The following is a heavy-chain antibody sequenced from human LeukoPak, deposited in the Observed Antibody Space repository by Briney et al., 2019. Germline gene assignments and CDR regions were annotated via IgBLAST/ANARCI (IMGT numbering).Heavy chain of an antibody. V-gene: IGHV1-2*02. CDR2: INPNSGGT. D-gene: IGHD4-23*01. J-gene: IGHJ4*02. CDR1: GYTFTSYG. Sequence: ASVKVSCKASGYTFTSYGISWVRQAPGQGLEWMGWINPNSGGTNYAQKFQGRVTMTRDTSISTAYMELSRLRSDDTAVYYCARDDDYGGKEFDYWGQGTLVTVSS. CDR3: ARDDDYGGKEFDY.